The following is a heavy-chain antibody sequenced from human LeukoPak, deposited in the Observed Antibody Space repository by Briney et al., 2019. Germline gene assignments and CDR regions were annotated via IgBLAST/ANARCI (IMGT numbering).Heavy chain of an antibody. J-gene: IGHJ3*02. V-gene: IGHV1-2*04. CDR3: ARGEYSSGWYPYAFDI. CDR1: GYTFTGYY. Sequence: ASVKVSCKASGYTFTGYYMHWVRQAPGQGLEWMGWINPNSGGTNYAQKFQGWVTMTRDTSISTAYMELSRLRSDDAAVYYCARGEYSSGWYPYAFDIWGQGIMVTVSS. D-gene: IGHD6-19*01. CDR2: INPNSGGT.